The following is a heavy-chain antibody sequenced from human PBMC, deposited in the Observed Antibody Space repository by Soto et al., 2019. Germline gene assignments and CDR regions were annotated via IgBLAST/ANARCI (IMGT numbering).Heavy chain of an antibody. CDR2: IKTKTNVGTR. D-gene: IGHD3-9*01. J-gene: IGHJ4*02. V-gene: IGHV3-15*01. Sequence: PGGSLRLSCAASGFPFSDTWMSWVRQAPGKGLEWVARIKTKTNVGTRDYAAPVKGRFTISRDDSKNTLYLEMTSLKTEDSAVYYCTAFNILTGSHFDSWGQGTRVTVSS. CDR3: TAFNILTGSHFDS. CDR1: GFPFSDTW.